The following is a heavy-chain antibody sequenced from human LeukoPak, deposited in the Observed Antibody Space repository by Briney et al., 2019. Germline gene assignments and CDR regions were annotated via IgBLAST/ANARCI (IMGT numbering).Heavy chain of an antibody. Sequence: TGGSLRLSCAASGFTFTDYWMSWVRQAPGKGLEWVSAISGSGGSTYYADSVKGRFTISRDNSKNTLYLQMNSLRAEDTAVYYCAKFDRYYYDSAPGYWGQGTLVTVSS. CDR3: AKFDRYYYDSAPGY. J-gene: IGHJ4*02. D-gene: IGHD3-22*01. CDR2: ISGSGGST. V-gene: IGHV3-23*01. CDR1: GFTFTDYW.